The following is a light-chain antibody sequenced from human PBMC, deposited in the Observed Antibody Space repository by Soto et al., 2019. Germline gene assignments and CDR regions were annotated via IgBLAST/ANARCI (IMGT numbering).Light chain of an antibody. V-gene: IGLV2-8*01. Sequence: QSALTQSPSASGSPGHSVTISCTGTSSDVGGYNYVSWYQQHPGKAPQLMIYEVSRRPSGVPDRFSGSKSGNTASLTVSGLQAEDEADYYCSSYAGSNNLLFGGGTQLTVL. CDR1: SSDVGGYNY. CDR3: SSYAGSNNLL. J-gene: IGLJ2*01. CDR2: EVS.